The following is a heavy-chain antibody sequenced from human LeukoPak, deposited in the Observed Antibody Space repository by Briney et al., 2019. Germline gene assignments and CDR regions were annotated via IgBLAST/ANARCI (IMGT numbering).Heavy chain of an antibody. CDR1: GFTFHNYA. J-gene: IGHJ4*02. CDR3: AKDIGGAVAGYFDY. V-gene: IGHV3-9*03. D-gene: IGHD6-19*01. Sequence: GRSLRLSCAASGFTFHNYAMHWVRQAPGKGLEWVSGISWNSVSIGYADSVKGRFTISRDNAKKSLYLQMNSLRAEDMALYYCAKDIGGAVAGYFDYWGQGTLVTVSS. CDR2: ISWNSVSI.